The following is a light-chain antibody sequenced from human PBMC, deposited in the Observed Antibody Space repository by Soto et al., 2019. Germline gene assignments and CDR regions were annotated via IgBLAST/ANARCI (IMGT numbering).Light chain of an antibody. CDR3: SSYTSSNTWV. J-gene: IGLJ3*02. CDR1: SSDVGSYNF. Sequence: QSVLTQPASVSGSPGQSITISCSGTSSDVGSYNFVSWYQQHPGKAPKLMIYGVSKRPSGVSNRFSGSKSGNTASLTISGLQAEDEADYYCSSYTSSNTWVFGGGTKLTVL. V-gene: IGLV2-14*02. CDR2: GVS.